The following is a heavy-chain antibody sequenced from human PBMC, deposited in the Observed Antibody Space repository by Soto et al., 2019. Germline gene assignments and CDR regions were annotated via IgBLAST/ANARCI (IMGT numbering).Heavy chain of an antibody. CDR2: ISGSGVDT. D-gene: IGHD1-1*01. J-gene: IGHJ2*01. CDR3: AKGGTSGTTNSLSRYFEL. V-gene: IGHV3-23*01. CDR1: GFLFNTYA. Sequence: GALILSCAATGFLFNTYAMNWVRQAPGKGLNWVSVISGSGVDTYYADTVKGRFTISRDKSKNTLILQMDSLRPEDTARYYCAKGGTSGTTNSLSRYFELSGRGTRVT.